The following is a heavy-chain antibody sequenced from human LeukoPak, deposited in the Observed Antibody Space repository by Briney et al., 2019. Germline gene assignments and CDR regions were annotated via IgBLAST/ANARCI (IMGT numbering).Heavy chain of an antibody. D-gene: IGHD3-3*01. CDR1: GYTFTSYG. V-gene: IGHV1-18*01. CDR2: ISAYNGNT. Sequence: ASVKVSCKACGYTFTSYGISLVRQAPGQGLEWMGWISAYNGNTNYAQKLQGRVTMTTDTPTSTAYMELRSLRSDDTAVYYCARGRITIFGVVSHGMDVWGQGTTVTVSS. CDR3: ARGRITIFGVVSHGMDV. J-gene: IGHJ6*02.